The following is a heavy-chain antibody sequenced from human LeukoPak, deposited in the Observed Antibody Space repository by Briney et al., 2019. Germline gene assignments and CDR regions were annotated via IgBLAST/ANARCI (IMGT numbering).Heavy chain of an antibody. J-gene: IGHJ4*02. V-gene: IGHV4-4*07. CDR2: IYTSGST. D-gene: IGHD3-22*01. CDR1: GVSISTYY. CDR3: AREGPRVLYYYDSSGNTFDY. Sequence: NTSETLSLTCTVSGVSISTYYWSWIRQPAGKGLEWIGRIYTSGSTNYNPSLKSRVTMSVDTSKNQFSLKLSSVTAADTAVYYSAREGPRVLYYYDSSGNTFDYWGQGTLVTVSS.